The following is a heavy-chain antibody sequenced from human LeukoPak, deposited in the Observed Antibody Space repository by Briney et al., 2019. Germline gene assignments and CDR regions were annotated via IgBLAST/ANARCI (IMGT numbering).Heavy chain of an antibody. D-gene: IGHD6-13*01. V-gene: IGHV3-74*01. CDR3: ARSVFAAARIDP. Sequence: GGSLRLYCVASGFTFNNNWMHWVRQVPGKGLVWVSRINSDGSATGYADSVKGRFTVSRDNAKNTLFLQMNSLRAEDSAVYYCARSVFAAARIDPWGQGTLVTVAS. CDR2: INSDGSAT. J-gene: IGHJ5*02. CDR1: GFTFNNNW.